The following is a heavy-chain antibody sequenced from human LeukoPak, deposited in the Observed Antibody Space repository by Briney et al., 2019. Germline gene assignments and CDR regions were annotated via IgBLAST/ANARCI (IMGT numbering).Heavy chain of an antibody. CDR3: ARMAAAGPFDY. CDR2: IYHSATT. Sequence: SETLSLTCTVSSGSISSSYWCWIRQPPGKGLEWIGYIYHSATTNYSPSLKSRVTISLETSKNQFSLKLSSVTAADTAVYYCARMAAAGPFDYWGQGTLVTVSS. J-gene: IGHJ4*02. CDR1: SGSISSSY. D-gene: IGHD6-13*01. V-gene: IGHV4-59*08.